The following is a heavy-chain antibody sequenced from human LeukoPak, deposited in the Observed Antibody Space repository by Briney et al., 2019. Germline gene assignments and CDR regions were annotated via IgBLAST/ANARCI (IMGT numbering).Heavy chain of an antibody. CDR2: ISYDGSNK. CDR1: GFTFSSYA. J-gene: IGHJ4*02. Sequence: GGSPRLSCAASGFTFSSYAMHWVRQAPGKGLEWVAVISYDGSNKYYADSVKGRFTISRDNSKNTLYLQMNSLRAEDTAVYYCAKDALTGFDYWGQGTLVTVSS. CDR3: AKDALTGFDY. V-gene: IGHV3-30-3*01. D-gene: IGHD1-14*01.